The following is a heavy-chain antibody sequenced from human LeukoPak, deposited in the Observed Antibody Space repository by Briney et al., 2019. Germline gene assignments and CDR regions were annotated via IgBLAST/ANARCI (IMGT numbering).Heavy chain of an antibody. CDR2: IDHSGST. D-gene: IGHD3-3*01. CDR3: ARVEAYAFDI. CDR1: GGSFSGYY. J-gene: IGHJ3*02. Sequence: SETLSLTCAVYGGSFSGYYWSWIRQPPGKGLEWIGEIDHSGSTNYNPSLKSRVTISVDTSKNQFSLKLSSVTAADTAVYYCARVEAYAFDIWGQGTMVTVSS. V-gene: IGHV4-34*01.